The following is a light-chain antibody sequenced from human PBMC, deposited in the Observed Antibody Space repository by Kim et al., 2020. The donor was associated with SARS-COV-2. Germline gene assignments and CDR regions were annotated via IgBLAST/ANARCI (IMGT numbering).Light chain of an antibody. Sequence: PGERATLSCRASQSVSSSYLAWYQQKPGQAPRLLIHGASSRATGIPDRFSGSGSGTDFTLTISRLEPEDFAVYYCQQYGSSPPWTFGQGTKVDIK. J-gene: IGKJ1*01. CDR3: QQYGSSPPWT. CDR2: GAS. V-gene: IGKV3-20*01. CDR1: QSVSSSY.